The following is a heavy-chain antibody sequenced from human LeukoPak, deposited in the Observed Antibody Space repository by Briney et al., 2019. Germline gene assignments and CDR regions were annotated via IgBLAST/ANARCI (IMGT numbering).Heavy chain of an antibody. V-gene: IGHV3-33*03. Sequence: GGSLRLSCAASGFTFSSYGMHWVRQAPGKGLEWVAVIWYDGSNKYYADSVKGRFTIFKDNSKNTVSLQMNSLRVEDTAVYYCATLWGDMDVWGQGTTVSVSS. J-gene: IGHJ6*02. CDR3: ATLWGDMDV. D-gene: IGHD3-16*01. CDR2: IWYDGSNK. CDR1: GFTFSSYG.